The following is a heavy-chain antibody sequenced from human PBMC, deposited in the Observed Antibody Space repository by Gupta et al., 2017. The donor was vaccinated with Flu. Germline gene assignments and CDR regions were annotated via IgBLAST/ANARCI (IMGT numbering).Heavy chain of an antibody. D-gene: IGHD2-21*02. CDR2: INPSGGST. V-gene: IGHV1-46*01. Sequence: QVQLAQSGAAVKKPGASVKVSCKASGYTFTSYYMHWVRQAPGQGLEWMGIINPSGGSTSYAQKFQGRVTMTRDTSTSTVYMELSSLRSEDTAVYYCARAYCGGDCYQPGPLGYWGQGTLVTVSS. CDR3: ARAYCGGDCYQPGPLGY. J-gene: IGHJ4*02. CDR1: GYTFTSYY.